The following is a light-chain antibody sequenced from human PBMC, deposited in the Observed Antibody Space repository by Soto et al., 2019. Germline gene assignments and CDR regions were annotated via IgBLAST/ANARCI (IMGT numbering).Light chain of an antibody. CDR1: QIVSSSY. Sequence: ESVLTQSPGTLSLSPGERSTLSCMAIQIVSSSYLAWYHQTPGEAPRLLIDGATSRAIGLPDRFSGSGSGTEFTPTISSLQSEDFAVYYCQLYNNWPTFGQGTKVDIK. V-gene: IGKV3-20*01. CDR3: QLYNNWPT. J-gene: IGKJ1*01. CDR2: GAT.